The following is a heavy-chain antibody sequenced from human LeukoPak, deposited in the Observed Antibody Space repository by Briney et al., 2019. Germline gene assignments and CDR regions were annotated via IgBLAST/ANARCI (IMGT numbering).Heavy chain of an antibody. CDR3: ATTLYCDSSSCYDAFDI. D-gene: IGHD2-2*01. CDR1: GGSISSSSYY. CDR2: IYYTGRT. Sequence: PSETLSLTCTVSGGSISSSSYYWAWIRQTPGTGLEWIGSIYYTGRTYYNPSLKSRVTMSVDTYKIQFPLKLSSVTAGDTAVYYCATTLYCDSSSCYDAFDIWGLGTKVTVSS. V-gene: IGHV4-39*01. J-gene: IGHJ3*02.